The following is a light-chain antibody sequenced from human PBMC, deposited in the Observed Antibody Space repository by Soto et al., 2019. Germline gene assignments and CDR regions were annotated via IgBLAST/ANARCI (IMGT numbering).Light chain of an antibody. V-gene: IGKV1-27*01. CDR2: AAS. CDR1: QGISNY. CDR3: QKYNSAPFT. J-gene: IGKJ3*01. Sequence: DIQMTQSPSSLSASVGDRVTITCRASQGISNYLAWYQQKPGKVPKLLIYAASTLQSGVPSRFSVSGSGTHFTLTISSLQAEDVATYYYQKYNSAPFTFGPGTKVDIK.